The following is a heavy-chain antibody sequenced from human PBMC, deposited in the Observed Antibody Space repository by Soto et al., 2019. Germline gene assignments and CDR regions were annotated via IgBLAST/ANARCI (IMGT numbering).Heavy chain of an antibody. V-gene: IGHV3-30-3*01. CDR2: ISYDGSNK. J-gene: IGHJ6*02. CDR1: GFTFSSYA. Sequence: QVQLVESGGGVVQPGRSLRLSCAASGFTFSSYAMHWVRQAPGKGLEWVAVISYDGSNKYYADSVKGRFTISRDNSKKTLYLQMNSLRAEDPAVYYCARGGSGWYKDGMDVWGQGTTVTVSS. CDR3: ARGGSGWYKDGMDV. D-gene: IGHD6-19*01.